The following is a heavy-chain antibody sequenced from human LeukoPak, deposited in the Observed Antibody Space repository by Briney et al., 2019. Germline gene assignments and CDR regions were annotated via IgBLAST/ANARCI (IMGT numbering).Heavy chain of an antibody. V-gene: IGHV4-34*01. CDR1: GGSLSGYY. Sequence: SETLSLTCAVYGGSLSGYYWSWIRQPPGKGLEWIGEINHSGSTNYNPSLKSRVTISVDTSKNQFSLKLSSVTAADTAVYYCARGRITMVRGVRGWFDPWGQGTLVTVSS. D-gene: IGHD3-10*01. J-gene: IGHJ5*02. CDR3: ARGRITMVRGVRGWFDP. CDR2: INHSGST.